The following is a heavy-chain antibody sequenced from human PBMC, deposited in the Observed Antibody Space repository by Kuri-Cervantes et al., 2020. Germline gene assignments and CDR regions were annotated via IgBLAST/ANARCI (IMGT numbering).Heavy chain of an antibody. J-gene: IGHJ3*02. CDR2: INWDDDQ. Sequence: SGPTLVKPTQTLTLTCTFSGFSLSTSGMRVSWIRQPPGKALEWLALINWDDDQYYSTSLKSRLTISKDISKNQVVLTMTNMDPVDTATYYCARTDDYGDYPGAFDIWGQGTMVTVSS. CDR3: ARTDDYGDYPGAFDI. D-gene: IGHD4-17*01. V-gene: IGHV2-70*01. CDR1: GFSLSTSGMR.